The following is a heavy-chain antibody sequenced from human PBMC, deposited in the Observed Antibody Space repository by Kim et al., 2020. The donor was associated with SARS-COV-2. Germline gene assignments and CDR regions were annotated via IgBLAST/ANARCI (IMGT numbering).Heavy chain of an antibody. V-gene: IGHV3-7*01. CDR3: AREANGVGDR. CDR2: IKRDETEI. D-gene: IGHD2-8*01. Sequence: GGSLRLSCVGSGFTFGNHWMTWVRQAPGKGLELVAHIKRDETEIYYLDSVRGRFTASRDNAKNSLYLHMNSLRVEDTAIYFCAREANGVGDRWGQGTLVTVAS. CDR1: GFTFGNHW. J-gene: IGHJ5*02.